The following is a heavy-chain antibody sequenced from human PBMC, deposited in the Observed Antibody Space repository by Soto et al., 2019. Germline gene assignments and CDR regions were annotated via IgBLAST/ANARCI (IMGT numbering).Heavy chain of an antibody. CDR3: AKDRDYPRDQFHY. CDR1: GFTFTYYA. D-gene: IGHD2-2*01. J-gene: IGHJ4*02. V-gene: IGHV3-23*01. Sequence: GGSLRLSCTASGFTFTYYACSWVRQAPGKGLEWVSAISANGQGIYYADSVRGRFTISRDNSKNTVFLHMDSLRAEDTAVYYCAKDRDYPRDQFHYWGQGTLVTVYS. CDR2: ISANGQGI.